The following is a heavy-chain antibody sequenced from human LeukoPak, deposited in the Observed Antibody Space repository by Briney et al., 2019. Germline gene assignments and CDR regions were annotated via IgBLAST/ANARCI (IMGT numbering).Heavy chain of an antibody. CDR2: ISGSGGST. Sequence: PGGSLRLSCIGTGFTFSSDAMGWVRQAPGKGLEWVSGISGSGGSTYYADSVKGRFTISRDNSKNTLYLQMNSLRAEDTAVYYCAREESGDYDWYFDLWGRGTLVTVSS. D-gene: IGHD2-21*02. CDR3: AREESGDYDWYFDL. CDR1: GFTFSSDA. J-gene: IGHJ2*01. V-gene: IGHV3-23*01.